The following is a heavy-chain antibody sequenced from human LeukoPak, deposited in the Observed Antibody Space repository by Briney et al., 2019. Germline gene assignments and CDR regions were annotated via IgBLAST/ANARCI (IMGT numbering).Heavy chain of an antibody. D-gene: IGHD3-10*01. V-gene: IGHV1-18*01. J-gene: IGHJ4*02. CDR1: GYTFTSYG. Sequence: ASVKVSCKASGYTFTSYGISWVRQAPGQGLEWMGWISAYNGNTNYAQKLQGRVTMTTDTSTSTAYMELSSLRSEDTAVYYCARVRDYYGSGSNFDYWGQGTLVTVSS. CDR3: ARVRDYYGSGSNFDY. CDR2: ISAYNGNT.